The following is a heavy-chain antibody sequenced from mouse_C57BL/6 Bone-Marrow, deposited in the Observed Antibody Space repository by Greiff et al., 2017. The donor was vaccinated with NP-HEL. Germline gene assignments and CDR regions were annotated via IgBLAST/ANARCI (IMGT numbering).Heavy chain of an antibody. Sequence: QVQLKQPGAELVRPGTSVKLSCKASGYTFTSYWMHWVKQRPGQGLEWIGLIDPSDSYTNYNQKFKGKATLTVDPSSSTAYMQLSSLTSEDSAVYYCARGGYYGSSYVWYFDVWGTGTTVTVSS. V-gene: IGHV1-59*01. D-gene: IGHD1-1*01. CDR2: IDPSDSYT. CDR1: GYTFTSYW. J-gene: IGHJ1*03. CDR3: ARGGYYGSSYVWYFDV.